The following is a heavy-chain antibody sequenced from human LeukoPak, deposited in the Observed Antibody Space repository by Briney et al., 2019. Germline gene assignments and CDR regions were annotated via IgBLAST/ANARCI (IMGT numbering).Heavy chain of an antibody. CDR3: TRGSYYDSSGYSGVRLFDY. J-gene: IGHJ4*02. V-gene: IGHV1-2*02. Sequence: ASVNVSCKASGYTITDYYIHWVRQAPGQGLEWMGWINPNSGGTNYEQKFQGRVTMTSDTSISTAYMELSRMRSDDTALYYCTRGSYYDSSGYSGVRLFDYWGQGTPVTVPS. CDR1: GYTITDYY. CDR2: INPNSGGT. D-gene: IGHD3-22*01.